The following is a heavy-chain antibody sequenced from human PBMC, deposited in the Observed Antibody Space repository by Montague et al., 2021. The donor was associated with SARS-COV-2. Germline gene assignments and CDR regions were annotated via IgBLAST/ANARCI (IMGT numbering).Heavy chain of an antibody. Sequence: TLSLTCTVSLGSITTYTSYWSWVRQPPLKGLEWIGYIYYSGSTYYNPSLKSRVTISVDTSKNQFSLKLSSVTAADTAVYYCARASGKKTIFGVVISYFDYWGQGTLVTVSS. CDR2: IYYSGST. CDR1: LGSITTYTSY. V-gene: IGHV4-31*03. D-gene: IGHD3-3*01. CDR3: ARASGKKTIFGVVISYFDY. J-gene: IGHJ4*02.